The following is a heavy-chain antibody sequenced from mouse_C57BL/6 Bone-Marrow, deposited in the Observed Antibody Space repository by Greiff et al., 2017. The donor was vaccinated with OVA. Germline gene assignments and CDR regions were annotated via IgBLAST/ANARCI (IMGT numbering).Heavy chain of an antibody. J-gene: IGHJ2*01. CDR3: ARGFLDY. CDR2: INPGSGGT. Sequence: VQLQESGAELVRPGTSVKVSCKASGYAFTNYLIEWVKQRPGQGLEWIGVINPGSGGTNYNEKFKGKATLTADKSSSTAYMQLSSLTSEDSAVYFCARGFLDYWGQGTTLTVSS. V-gene: IGHV1-54*01. CDR1: GYAFTNYL.